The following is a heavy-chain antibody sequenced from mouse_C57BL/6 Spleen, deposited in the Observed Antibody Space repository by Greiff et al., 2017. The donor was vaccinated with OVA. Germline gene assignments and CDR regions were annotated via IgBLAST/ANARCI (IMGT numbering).Heavy chain of an antibody. J-gene: IGHJ4*01. CDR3: ERHRAMDY. CDR1: GYAFSSSW. V-gene: IGHV1-82*01. CDR2: IYPGDGDT. D-gene: IGHD3-1*01. Sequence: QVQLQQSGPELVKPGASVKISCKASGYAFSSSWMNWVKQRPGKGLEWIGRIYPGDGDTNYNGKFKGKATLTADKSSSTAYMQLSSLTSEDSAIYFCERHRAMDYWGQGTSVTVSS.